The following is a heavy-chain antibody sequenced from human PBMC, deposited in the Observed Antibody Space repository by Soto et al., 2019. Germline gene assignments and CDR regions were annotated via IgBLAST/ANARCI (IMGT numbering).Heavy chain of an antibody. J-gene: IGHJ5*02. Sequence: ASVKVSCKASGYTFSSYDITWVRQAPGQGLEWMGRIIPILGIANYAQKFQGRVTITADKSTSTAYMELSSLRSEDTAVYYCARDKVSDWNYVGWFDPWGQGTLVTVSS. V-gene: IGHV1-69*04. CDR3: ARDKVSDWNYVGWFDP. CDR1: GYTFSSYD. CDR2: IIPILGIA. D-gene: IGHD1-7*01.